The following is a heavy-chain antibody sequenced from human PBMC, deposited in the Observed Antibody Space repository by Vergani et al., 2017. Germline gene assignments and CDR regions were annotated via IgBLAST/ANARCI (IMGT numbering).Heavy chain of an antibody. V-gene: IGHV4-59*01. CDR2: NYYSGST. Sequence: QVQLQESGPGLVKPSETLSLTCTVSGGSISSYYWSWTRKPQGRGLEWIGYNYYSGSTNYNPSLKSRVTISVDTSKNQFSLKLSSVTASDTAVYYCARGVLIKGIQLWSFDYWGQGTLVTVSS. CDR3: ARGVLIKGIQLWSFDY. CDR1: GGSISSYY. D-gene: IGHD5-18*01. J-gene: IGHJ4*02.